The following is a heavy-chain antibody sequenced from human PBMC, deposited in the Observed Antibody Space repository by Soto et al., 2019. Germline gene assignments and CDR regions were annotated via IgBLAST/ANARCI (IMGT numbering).Heavy chain of an antibody. CDR1: VYSVSSNSAA. Sequence: SETLPLTCDMSVYSVSSNSAAWNWIMQSPSRGLEWLGRTYYRSKWYNDYAVSVKSRITINPDTSKNQFSLQLNSVTPEDTAVYYCAIEKGAARQNASDIWGQGTMVYGSS. CDR3: AIEKGAARQNASDI. J-gene: IGHJ3*02. V-gene: IGHV6-1*01. D-gene: IGHD6-6*01. CDR2: TYYRSKWYN.